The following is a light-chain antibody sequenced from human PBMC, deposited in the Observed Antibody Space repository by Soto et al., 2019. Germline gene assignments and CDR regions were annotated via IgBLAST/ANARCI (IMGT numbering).Light chain of an antibody. CDR3: SSYTSTSTVV. CDR1: SNDVGGYNY. J-gene: IGLJ3*02. CDR2: DVS. Sequence: QSALTQPASVSGSPGQSITISCTGTSNDVGGYNYVSWYQHHPGKAPRLMIYDVSNRPSGISNRFSASKSGNTASLTISGLQAEDEADYYCSSYTSTSTVVFGGGTKLTVL. V-gene: IGLV2-14*03.